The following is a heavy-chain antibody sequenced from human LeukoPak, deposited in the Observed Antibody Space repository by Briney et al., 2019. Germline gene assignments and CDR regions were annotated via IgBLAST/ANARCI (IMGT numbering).Heavy chain of an antibody. D-gene: IGHD2-2*01. CDR2: IKPDGSEK. V-gene: IGHV3-7*01. J-gene: IGHJ4*02. Sequence: PGGSLRLSCAVSGFTFSNYWMSWVRQAPGKGLEWVAKIKPDGSEKYYVDSVKGRFTISRDNAKDSLYLQTNTLRAEDTAVYYCARYYCTTTTCYLFDYWGQGTLVTVSS. CDR1: GFTFSNYW. CDR3: ARYYCTTTTCYLFDY.